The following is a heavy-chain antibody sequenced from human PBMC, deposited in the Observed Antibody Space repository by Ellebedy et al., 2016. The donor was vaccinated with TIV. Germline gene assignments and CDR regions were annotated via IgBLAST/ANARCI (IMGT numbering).Heavy chain of an antibody. CDR2: ITESGGNT. J-gene: IGHJ3*01. CDR3: ARDPVGVGPAFNV. D-gene: IGHD4-23*01. Sequence: PGGSLRLSCAASGLTFNTYAMNWVRQAPGKGLEWISSITESGGNTYYADSVKGRFTISRDNSKDTLFLQMNSLRAEDTAIYFCARDPVGVGPAFNVWGQGTMVTVSS. CDR1: GLTFNTYA. V-gene: IGHV3-23*01.